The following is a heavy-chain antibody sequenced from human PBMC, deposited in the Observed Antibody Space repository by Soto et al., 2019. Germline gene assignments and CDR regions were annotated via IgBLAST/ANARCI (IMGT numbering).Heavy chain of an antibody. CDR3: ARTGYCSSTSCYDRIDRHYYYGMDV. CDR2: IDPSDSYT. Sequence: GESLKISCKGSGYSFTSYWISWVRQMPGKGLEWVGRIDPSDSYTNYSPSFQGHVTISADKSISTAYLQWSSLKASDTAMYYCARTGYCSSTSCYDRIDRHYYYGMDVWGQGTTVTVSS. CDR1: GYSFTSYW. J-gene: IGHJ6*02. D-gene: IGHD2-2*01. V-gene: IGHV5-10-1*01.